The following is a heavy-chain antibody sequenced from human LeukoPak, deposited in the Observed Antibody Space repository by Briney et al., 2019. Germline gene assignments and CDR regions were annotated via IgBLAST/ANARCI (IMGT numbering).Heavy chain of an antibody. D-gene: IGHD2-21*02. V-gene: IGHV3-66*02. Sequence: GRSLRLSCATSGITVSGDYMSWVRQAPGKGLEWVSVIYSGGNTYYADSVKGRFTISRDSSKNTLYLQMNSLTPEDTAVYYCARGGGAFCGSDCDRTFDYWGQGTLVTVSS. CDR1: GITVSGDY. CDR2: IYSGGNT. J-gene: IGHJ4*02. CDR3: ARGGGAFCGSDCDRTFDY.